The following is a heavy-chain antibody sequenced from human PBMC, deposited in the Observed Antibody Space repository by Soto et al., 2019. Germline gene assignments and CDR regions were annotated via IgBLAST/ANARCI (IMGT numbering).Heavy chain of an antibody. D-gene: IGHD1-1*01. J-gene: IGHJ6*02. Sequence: QVQLVESGGGVVQPGRSLRLSCAASGFTFSNNAMDWVRQAPGKGLEWVAVISYDGSNKYIAESVKGRFAISRDNPKNTLFLQMNSLRAEDTAVYYCARGTTTSAFSAMDVWGQGTRVTVSS. V-gene: IGHV3-30*09. CDR3: ARGTTTSAFSAMDV. CDR1: GFTFSNNA. CDR2: ISYDGSNK.